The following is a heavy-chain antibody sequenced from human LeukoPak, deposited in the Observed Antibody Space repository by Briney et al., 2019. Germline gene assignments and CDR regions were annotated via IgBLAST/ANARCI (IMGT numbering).Heavy chain of an antibody. CDR3: ARDRYSSGWYDAFDI. Sequence: PGGSLRLSCAASGFTLDDYGMSWVRQAPGKGLEWVSGINWNGGSTGYADSVKGRFTISRDNAKNSLYLQMNSLRAEDTALYYCARDRYSSGWYDAFDIWGQGTMVTVSS. CDR2: INWNGGST. D-gene: IGHD6-19*01. V-gene: IGHV3-20*04. J-gene: IGHJ3*02. CDR1: GFTLDDYG.